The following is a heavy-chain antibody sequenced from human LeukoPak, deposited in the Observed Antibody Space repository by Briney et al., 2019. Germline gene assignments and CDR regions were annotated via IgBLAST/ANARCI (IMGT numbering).Heavy chain of an antibody. CDR3: ARAKYSSGWYVVHYYYMDV. D-gene: IGHD6-19*01. J-gene: IGHJ6*03. Sequence: SETLSLTCTVSGYSISSGYYWAWIRQPPGKGLEWIGSIYHSGSTYYNPSLKSRVTISVDTSKNQFSLKLSSVTAADTAVYYCARAKYSSGWYVVHYYYMDVWGKGTTVTISS. CDR1: GYSISSGYY. V-gene: IGHV4-38-2*02. CDR2: IYHSGST.